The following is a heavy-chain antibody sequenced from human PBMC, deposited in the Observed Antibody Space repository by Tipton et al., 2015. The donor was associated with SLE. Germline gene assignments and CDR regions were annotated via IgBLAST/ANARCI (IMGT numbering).Heavy chain of an antibody. V-gene: IGHV3-30*02. D-gene: IGHD6-19*01. Sequence: SLRLSCAASGFSFSYFGMHWVRQAPGKGLEWVTYIRYDGTNQYYADSVKGRFTISRDDSKNTVYLQMNSLRTEDTAVYYCARLRRAVSASGGFYYWGQGTLVTVSS. CDR3: ARLRRAVSASGGFYY. CDR2: IRYDGTNQ. CDR1: GFSFSYFG. J-gene: IGHJ4*02.